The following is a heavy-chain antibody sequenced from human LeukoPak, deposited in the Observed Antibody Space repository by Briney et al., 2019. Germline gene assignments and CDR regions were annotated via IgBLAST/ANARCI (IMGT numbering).Heavy chain of an antibody. J-gene: IGHJ4*02. CDR2: VSSDGSNK. CDR1: GFTFSSSA. V-gene: IGHV3-30*04. Sequence: PGGSLRLSCATSGFTFSSSAMSWVRQAPGKGLEWVAVVSSDGSNKYYAGSVKGRFTISRDNSKNTVYLQMNSLRAEDTAVYYCGRDLRHQLLYCLDYWGQGTLVTVSS. CDR3: GRDLRHQLLYCLDY. D-gene: IGHD2-2*02.